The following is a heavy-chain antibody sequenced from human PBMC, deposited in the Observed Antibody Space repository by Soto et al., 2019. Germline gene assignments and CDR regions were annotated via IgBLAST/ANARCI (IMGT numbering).Heavy chain of an antibody. V-gene: IGHV4-34*01. D-gene: IGHD1-7*01. J-gene: IGHJ6*02. CDR2: INHSGST. Sequence: SETLSLTCAVYGGSFSGYYWSWIRQPPGKGLEWIGEINHSGSTNYNPSLKSRVTISVDTSKNQFSLKLSSVTAADTAVYYCARVRTYNWNYPYFYYYYGMDVWGQGTTVTVSS. CDR3: ARVRTYNWNYPYFYYYYGMDV. CDR1: GGSFSGYY.